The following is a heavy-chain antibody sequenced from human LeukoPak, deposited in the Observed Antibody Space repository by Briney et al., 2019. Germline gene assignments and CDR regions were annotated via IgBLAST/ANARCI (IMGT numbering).Heavy chain of an antibody. D-gene: IGHD4-17*01. CDR3: ARGITPVTTAEYFQH. J-gene: IGHJ1*01. V-gene: IGHV1-8*01. CDR2: MNPNSGNT. Sequence: GASVKVSCKASGYTFTSYDINWVRQATGQGLEWMGWMNPNSGNTGYAQKFQGRVTMTRNTSISTAYMELSSLRSEDTAVYYCARGITPVTTAEYFQHWGQGTLVTVSS. CDR1: GYTFTSYD.